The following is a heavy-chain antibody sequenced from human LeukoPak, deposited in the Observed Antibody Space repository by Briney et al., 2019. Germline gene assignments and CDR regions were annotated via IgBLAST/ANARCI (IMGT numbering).Heavy chain of an antibody. CDR1: GYSFTLYA. Sequence: SVKVSCKASGYSFTLYAMNWVRQAPGQGLEWMGGIIPIFGTANYAQKFQGRVTITADESTSTAYMELSSLRSEDTAVYYCARDRGYYDSSGYNYWGQGTLVTVSS. J-gene: IGHJ4*02. CDR3: ARDRGYYDSSGYNY. V-gene: IGHV1-69*13. CDR2: IIPIFGTA. D-gene: IGHD3-22*01.